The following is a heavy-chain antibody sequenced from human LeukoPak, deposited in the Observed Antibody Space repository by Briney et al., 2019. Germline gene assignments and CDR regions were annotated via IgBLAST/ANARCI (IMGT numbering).Heavy chain of an antibody. CDR3: ARGYSSSWYSFSY. V-gene: IGHV1-3*01. CDR2: INAGNGNT. J-gene: IGHJ4*02. D-gene: IGHD6-13*01. Sequence: ASVKVSCKASGYTFTSYAMHWVRQAPGQRLEWTGWINAGNGNTKYSQKFQGRVTITRDTSASTAYMELSSLRSEDTAVYYCARGYSSSWYSFSYWGQGTLVTVSS. CDR1: GYTFTSYA.